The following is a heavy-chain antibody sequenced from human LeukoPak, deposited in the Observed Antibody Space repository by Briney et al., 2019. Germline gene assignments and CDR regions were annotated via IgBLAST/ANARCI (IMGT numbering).Heavy chain of an antibody. J-gene: IGHJ5*02. D-gene: IGHD4-17*01. V-gene: IGHV4-59*01. CDR1: ADSMTSYY. CDR3: ARGGKYETTLIWFDP. Sequence: SETLSLTCTVSADSMTSYYWSWIRQPPGKGLEFIGYIYYTGSTNYNPSLKSRATISVDTSKKQFSLKPRSVTAADTAVYYCARGGKYETTLIWFDPWGQGALVTVSS. CDR2: IYYTGST.